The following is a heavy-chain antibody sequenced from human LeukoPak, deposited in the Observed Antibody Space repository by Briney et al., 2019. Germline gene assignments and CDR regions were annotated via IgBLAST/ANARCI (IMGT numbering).Heavy chain of an antibody. CDR1: GGSFSGYY. CDR2: INHSGST. V-gene: IGHV4-34*01. CDR3: ASDYGGNSDSM. D-gene: IGHD4-23*01. J-gene: IGHJ4*02. Sequence: PSETLSLTCAVYGGSFSGYYWSWIRQPPGKGLEWIGEINHSGSTNYNPSLKSRVTISVDTSKNQFSLKLSSVTAADTAVYYCASDYGGNSDSMWGQGTLVTVSS.